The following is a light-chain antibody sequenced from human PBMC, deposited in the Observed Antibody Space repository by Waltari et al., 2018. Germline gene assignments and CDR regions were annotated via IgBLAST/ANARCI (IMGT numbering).Light chain of an antibody. Sequence: SSELTQDPAVSVALGPTVRITCHRDRLRSSFASWCQQKPGQAPVVVIYGNNNRPSGIPDRFSGSGSENRASLTITGAQAEDEADYYCNSRASSGDHHVLFGGGTKLTVL. CDR2: GNN. CDR3: NSRASSGDHHVL. J-gene: IGLJ2*01. CDR1: RLRSSF. V-gene: IGLV3-19*01.